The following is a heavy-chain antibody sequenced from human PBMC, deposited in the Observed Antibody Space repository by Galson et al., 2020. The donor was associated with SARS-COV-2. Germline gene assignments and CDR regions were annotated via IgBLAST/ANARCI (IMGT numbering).Heavy chain of an antibody. J-gene: IGHJ4*02. D-gene: IGHD1-26*01. CDR3: AREEDPTDFNPYVDY. CDR1: GYTFNRYG. V-gene: IGHV1-18*04. CDR2: ISCHNGNT. Sequence: ASVKVSCKASGYTFNRYGISWVRQAPGQGLEWLGWISCHNGNTNYPQQFQGRVTMTTDKWTNTVYMELRSLRSDDTAVYYCAREEDPTDFNPYVDYWGQGIQATVSS.